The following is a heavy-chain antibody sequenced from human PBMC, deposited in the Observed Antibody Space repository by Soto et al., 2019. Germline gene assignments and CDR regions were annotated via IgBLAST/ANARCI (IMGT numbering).Heavy chain of an antibody. V-gene: IGHV2-26*01. CDR2: IFSNNEK. J-gene: IGHJ4*02. D-gene: IGHD5-12*01. CDR3: ARMVGWDGYNYDYFDY. CDR1: GFSLSNARMG. Sequence: QVTLKESGPVLVKPTETLTLTCTVSGFSLSNARMGVSWIRQPPGKALEWLAHIFSNNEKSYSTSLHSRLTISKDTSKSQVDLTMTNMDPVATATYYCARMVGWDGYNYDYFDYWGQGTLVTVSS.